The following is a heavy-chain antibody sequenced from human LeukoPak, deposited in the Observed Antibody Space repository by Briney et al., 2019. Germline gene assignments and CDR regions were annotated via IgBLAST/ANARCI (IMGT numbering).Heavy chain of an antibody. CDR2: IYTSGST. D-gene: IGHD6-6*01. V-gene: IGHV4-61*02. CDR1: GGSISSGSYY. J-gene: IGHJ5*02. CDR3: AREYSSSSDGRWFDP. Sequence: SQTLSLTCTVSGGSISSGSYYWSWIRQPAGKGLEWIGRIYTSGSTNYNPSLKSRVTISVDTSKSQFSLKLSSVTAADTAVYYCAREYSSSSDGRWFDPWGQGTLVTVSS.